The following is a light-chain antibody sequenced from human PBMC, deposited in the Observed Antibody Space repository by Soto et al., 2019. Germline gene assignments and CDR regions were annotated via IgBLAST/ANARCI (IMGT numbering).Light chain of an antibody. CDR3: QQYGRSAIT. J-gene: IGKJ5*01. CDR1: QIFSSSY. Sequence: EIVLTPCTGTLPFSQGEIATYSFMPSQIFSSSYLAWYQQKPGQAPRLLIYGASSRATGIPDRFSGSGSGTDFTLTISRLEPEDFAVYYCQQYGRSAITFGQGTRLEIK. CDR2: GAS. V-gene: IGKV3-20*01.